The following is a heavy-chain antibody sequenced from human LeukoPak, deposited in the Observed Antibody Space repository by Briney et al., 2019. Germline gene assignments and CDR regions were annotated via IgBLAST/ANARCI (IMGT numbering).Heavy chain of an antibody. D-gene: IGHD3-10*01. CDR2: IWYDGSKT. V-gene: IGHV3-33*01. J-gene: IGHJ5*02. CDR1: GFTFSSHG. CDR3: ARDLSYGSLSFDP. Sequence: GESLKISCAASGFTFSSHGMQWVRQAPGKGLEWVALIWYDGSKTNYVDSVMGRFTISRDDSKNTLYLQMDNLRVEDTAVYSCARDLSYGSLSFDPWGQGTLVTVSS.